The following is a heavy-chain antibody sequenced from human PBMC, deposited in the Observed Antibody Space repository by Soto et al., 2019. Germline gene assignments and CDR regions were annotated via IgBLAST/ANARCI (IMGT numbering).Heavy chain of an antibody. CDR3: ARLPKGSLVTA. D-gene: IGHD2-21*02. V-gene: IGHV3-48*02. CDR2: ISSSGDRI. J-gene: IGHJ4*02. CDR1: GFRFSDHS. Sequence: GGSLRLSCVGSGFRFSDHSMQWVRRAPGTGLQWLSYISSSGDRIHYADSVRGRFTVSRDNAKNSLFLRMNSLRDDDTAMYYCARLPKGSLVTAWGQGTLVTVSS.